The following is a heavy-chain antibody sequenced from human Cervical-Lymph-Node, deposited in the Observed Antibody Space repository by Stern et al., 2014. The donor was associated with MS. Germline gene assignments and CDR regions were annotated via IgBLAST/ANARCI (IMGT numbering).Heavy chain of an antibody. V-gene: IGHV3-7*01. CDR3: ARDAGLIAALGMDV. D-gene: IGHD6-13*01. CDR1: GFTFSSYW. J-gene: IGHJ6*02. Sequence: VQLVESGGGLVQPGGSLRLSCAASGFTFSSYWMSWVRQAPGKGLEWVANIKQDGSEKYYVDSVKGRFTISRDNAKNSLYLQMNSLRAEDTAVYYCARDAGLIAALGMDVRGQGTTVTVSS. CDR2: IKQDGSEK.